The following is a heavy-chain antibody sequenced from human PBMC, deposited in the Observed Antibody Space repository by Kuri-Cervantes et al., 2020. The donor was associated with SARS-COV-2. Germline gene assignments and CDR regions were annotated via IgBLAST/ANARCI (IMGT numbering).Heavy chain of an antibody. V-gene: IGHV1-69*11. CDR3: ARKVGGDYYFDY. CDR1: GGTFKKYV. D-gene: IGHD2-21*02. CDR2: IIPIIGTA. J-gene: IGHJ4*02. Sequence: SVKVSCKVSGGTFKKYVMNWVRQAPEQGLEWMGRIIPIIGTAKYAQKFQGRLTITADESTSTAYMELSRLRSDDTAVYYCARKVGGDYYFDYWGQGTLVTVSS.